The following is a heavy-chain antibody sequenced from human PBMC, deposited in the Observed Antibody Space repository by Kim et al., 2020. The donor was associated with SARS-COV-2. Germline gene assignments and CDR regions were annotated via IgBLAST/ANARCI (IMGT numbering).Heavy chain of an antibody. J-gene: IGHJ4*02. CDR3: AKGIRSSDYVFDY. D-gene: IGHD3-22*01. Sequence: YADSVKGRFTISRDNSKNTLYLQMNSLRAEDTAVYYCAKGIRSSDYVFDYWGQGTLVTVSS. V-gene: IGHV3-23*01.